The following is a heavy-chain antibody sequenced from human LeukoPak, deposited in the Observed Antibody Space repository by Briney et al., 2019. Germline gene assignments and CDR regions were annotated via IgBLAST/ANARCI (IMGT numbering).Heavy chain of an antibody. CDR3: ARDLSLGRHDDGEPFDS. V-gene: IGHV1-18*01. D-gene: IGHD4-17*01. CDR2: ISGYNGNT. CDR1: GYTFTNHG. Sequence: ASVKVSCKTSGYTFTNHGISWVRQAPGQGLEWMGWISGYNGNTNYVQKFRGRITITTDTSTSTAYLQLRSLSSDDTALYYCARDLSLGRHDDGEPFDSWGQGTLVTVSS. J-gene: IGHJ4*02.